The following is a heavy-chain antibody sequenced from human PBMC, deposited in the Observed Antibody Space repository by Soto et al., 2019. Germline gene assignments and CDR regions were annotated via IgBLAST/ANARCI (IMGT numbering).Heavy chain of an antibody. D-gene: IGHD3-22*01. J-gene: IGHJ5*02. CDR2: IYYTGST. V-gene: IGHV4-59*01. Sequence: SETLSLTCTVSGRPITGDYWGWIRQPPGKALEYIGHIYYTGSTRYNPSLTSRVTISLDTSREQFSLKLTSVTAADTAVYYCARSGDYYDSSGYVPLRVNWFDPWGQGTLVTVSS. CDR3: ARSGDYYDSSGYVPLRVNWFDP. CDR1: GRPITGDY.